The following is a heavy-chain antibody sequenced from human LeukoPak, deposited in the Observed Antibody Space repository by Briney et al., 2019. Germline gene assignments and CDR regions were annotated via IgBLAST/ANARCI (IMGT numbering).Heavy chain of an antibody. CDR1: GFTFSSYS. Sequence: GSLRLSCAASGFTFSSYSMNWVRQAPGKGLEWVSSISSSSSYIYYADSVKGRFTISRDNAKNSLYLQMNSLRAEDTAVYYCARVSDTAMVTGDAFDIWGXGTMVTVSS. D-gene: IGHD5-18*01. J-gene: IGHJ3*02. CDR3: ARVSDTAMVTGDAFDI. CDR2: ISSSSSYI. V-gene: IGHV3-21*01.